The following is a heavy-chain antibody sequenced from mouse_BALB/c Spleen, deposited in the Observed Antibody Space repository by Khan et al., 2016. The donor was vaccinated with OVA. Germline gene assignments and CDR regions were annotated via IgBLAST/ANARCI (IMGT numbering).Heavy chain of an antibody. J-gene: IGHJ3*01. Sequence: QIQLVQSGPELKKPGETVKISCKASGYIFTNYGMNWVKQAPGKGLTWMGWINTNTGEPTFAEEFKERFAFSLEPSANTAYLQINSLKNEDTATYFCARGYYVYGSWFAYWGQGTLVTVSA. D-gene: IGHD2-14*01. V-gene: IGHV9-3*02. CDR1: GYIFTNYG. CDR2: INTNTGEP. CDR3: ARGYYVYGSWFAY.